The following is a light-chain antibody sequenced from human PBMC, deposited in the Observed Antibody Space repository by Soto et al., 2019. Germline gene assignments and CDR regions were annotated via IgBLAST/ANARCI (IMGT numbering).Light chain of an antibody. CDR1: QTVDSTY. J-gene: IGKJ3*01. V-gene: IGKV3-20*01. CDR3: QQYGISPMFA. Sequence: EVVLTQSPATLSLSPGERATLSCRASQTVDSTYLAWYQHKPGQAPRLLIYGASIRATGIPDRFSGSGYDTDFTLTITRLEPEESAVYYCQQYGISPMFAFGPGTTVHIK. CDR2: GAS.